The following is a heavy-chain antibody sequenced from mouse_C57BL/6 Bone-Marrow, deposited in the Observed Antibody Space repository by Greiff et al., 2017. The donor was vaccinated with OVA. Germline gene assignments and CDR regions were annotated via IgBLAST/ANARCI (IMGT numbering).Heavy chain of an antibody. V-gene: IGHV1-66*01. Sequence: QVHVKQSGPELVKPGASVKISCKASGYSFTSYYIHWVKQRPGQGLEWIGWIYPGSGNTKYNEKFKGKATLTADTSSSTAYMQLSSLTSEDSAVYYCAIGNYVFAYWGQGTLVTVSA. CDR2: IYPGSGNT. CDR1: GYSFTSYY. CDR3: AIGNYVFAY. J-gene: IGHJ3*01. D-gene: IGHD2-1*01.